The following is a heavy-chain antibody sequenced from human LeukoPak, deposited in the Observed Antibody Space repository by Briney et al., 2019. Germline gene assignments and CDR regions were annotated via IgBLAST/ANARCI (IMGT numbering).Heavy chain of an antibody. J-gene: IGHJ5*02. Sequence: GGSLRLSCAASGFTVSSNYMSWVRQAPGKGLEWVANIKLDGSEKYYVDSVKGRFTISGDNAKNSLYLQMNSLRAEDTAVYYCARGHSISPNWFDPWGQGTLVTVSS. CDR3: ARGHSISPNWFDP. CDR1: GFTVSSNY. CDR2: IKLDGSEK. V-gene: IGHV3-7*01. D-gene: IGHD6-13*01.